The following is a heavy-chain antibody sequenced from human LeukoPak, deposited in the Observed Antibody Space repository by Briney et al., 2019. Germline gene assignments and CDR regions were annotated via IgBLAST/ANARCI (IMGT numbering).Heavy chain of an antibody. CDR1: GGSISSYY. CDR2: IYYSGST. CDR3: ARGGSSWFSY. J-gene: IGHJ4*02. Sequence: SETLSLTCTVSGGSISSYYWSWLRQPPGKGLEWIGYIYYSGSTNYNPSLKSRVTISVDTSKNQFSLKLSSMTAADTAVYYCARGGSSWFSYWGQGTLVTVSS. D-gene: IGHD6-13*01. V-gene: IGHV4-59*12.